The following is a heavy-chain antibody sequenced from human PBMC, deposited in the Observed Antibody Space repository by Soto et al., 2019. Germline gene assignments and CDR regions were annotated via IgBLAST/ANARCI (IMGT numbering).Heavy chain of an antibody. Sequence: ASVKVSCKASGYTFTGYYMHWVRQAPGQGLEWMGWINPNSGGTNYAQKFQGWVTMTRDTSISTAYMELSRLRSDDTAVYYCARGDEYSSSYNWFDPWGQGTLVTVSS. J-gene: IGHJ5*02. V-gene: IGHV1-2*04. CDR2: INPNSGGT. CDR1: GYTFTGYY. D-gene: IGHD6-6*01. CDR3: ARGDEYSSSYNWFDP.